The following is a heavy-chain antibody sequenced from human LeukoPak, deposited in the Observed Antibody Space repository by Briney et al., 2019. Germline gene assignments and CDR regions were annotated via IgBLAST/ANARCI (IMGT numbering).Heavy chain of an antibody. V-gene: IGHV3-7*03. CDR1: GFTFSSYW. Sequence: GGSLRLSCTVSGFTFSSYWMSWVRQAPGKGLEWVANINQGGSDKSYVDSVKGRFTVSRDNAKKSLYLQMNSLRADDTAMYYCARGQGAWGQGTLVTVSS. CDR3: ARGQGA. CDR2: INQGGSDK. J-gene: IGHJ5*02.